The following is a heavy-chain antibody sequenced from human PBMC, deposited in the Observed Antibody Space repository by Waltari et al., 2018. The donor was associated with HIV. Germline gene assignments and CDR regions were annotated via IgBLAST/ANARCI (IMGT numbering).Heavy chain of an antibody. J-gene: IGHJ4*02. CDR3: ARAYLGAAYYFDF. V-gene: IGHV1-2*04. D-gene: IGHD2-15*01. CDR2: INPNSGGT. Sequence: QVQLVQSGAEVRKPGASVKVSCGASGYTFTDYYLHWGRQAPGQGLEWMGRINPNSGGTNYAQKFQGWVTMTRDTSISTAYMELSGLKSDDTALYYCARAYLGAAYYFDFWGQGTLVTVSS. CDR1: GYTFTDYY.